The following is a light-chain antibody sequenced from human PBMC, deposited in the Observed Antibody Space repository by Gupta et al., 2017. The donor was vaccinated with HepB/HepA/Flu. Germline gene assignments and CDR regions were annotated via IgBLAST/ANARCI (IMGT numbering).Light chain of an antibody. J-gene: IGKJ2*04. V-gene: IGKV2-28*01. CDR2: LGS. CDR3: RQALQTDMCI. CDR1: QSLLHSNGYNY. Sequence: DIVMTQSPLSLPVTPGEPASISCRSSQSLLHSNGYNYLDWYLQKPGQAPQLLIYLGSNRDSGVPDRFSGSGSGTDFTLKISRGEAEDVGVYYCRQALQTDMCIFGQGTKLEIK.